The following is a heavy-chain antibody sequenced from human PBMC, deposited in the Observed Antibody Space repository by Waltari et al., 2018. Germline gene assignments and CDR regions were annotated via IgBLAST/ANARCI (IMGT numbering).Heavy chain of an antibody. CDR2: ICYSGST. V-gene: IGHV4-39*01. D-gene: IGHD3-10*01. Sequence: QLQLQESGPGLVKPSETLSLTCTVSGGSISSSSYYWGWIRQPPGKGLEWIGSICYSGSTYYTPSLKSRVTISVDTSKNQFSLKLSSVTAADTAVYYCARRGDMVRGVITPFDYWGQGTLVTVSS. J-gene: IGHJ4*02. CDR3: ARRGDMVRGVITPFDY. CDR1: GGSISSSSYY.